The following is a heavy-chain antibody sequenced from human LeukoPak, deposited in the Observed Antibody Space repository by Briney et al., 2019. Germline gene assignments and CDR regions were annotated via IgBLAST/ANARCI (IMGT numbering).Heavy chain of an antibody. CDR2: ISESGGTT. Sequence: PGGCLRLSCAASGFTFSRYAVSWVRHAPGEGLEWVSAISESGGTTYYADSVKGRFTISRDNSKNTLYLPMNSLRGEDTALYYCAKLTRGYCDSNACPNWFYPWGRGTLVTVSS. CDR3: AKLTRGYCDSNACPNWFYP. J-gene: IGHJ5*02. D-gene: IGHD3-22*01. CDR1: GFTFSRYA. V-gene: IGHV3-23*01.